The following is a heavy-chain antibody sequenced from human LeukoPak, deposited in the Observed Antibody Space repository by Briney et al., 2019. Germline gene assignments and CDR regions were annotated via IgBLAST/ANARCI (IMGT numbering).Heavy chain of an antibody. CDR1: GFTFSSYS. J-gene: IGHJ4*02. V-gene: IGHV3-23*01. CDR2: ISGSGGST. Sequence: AGGSLRLSCAASGFTFSSYSMNWVRQAPGKGLEWVSAISGSGGSTYYADSVKGRFTISRDNSKNTLYPQMNSLRAEDTAVYYCAKVYYYYDSSGYYGDYWGQGTLVTVSS. D-gene: IGHD3-22*01. CDR3: AKVYYYYDSSGYYGDY.